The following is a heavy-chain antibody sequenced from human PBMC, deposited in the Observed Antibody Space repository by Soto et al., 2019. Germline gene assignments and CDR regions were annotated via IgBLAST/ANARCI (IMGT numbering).Heavy chain of an antibody. Sequence: PGGSLRLSCAASGFTFSIYSMNWVRQAPGKGLEWVSYISCSSSTIYCADSVKGRFTISRDNSKNTLYLEMNSLRAEDTAVYYCASRGVYYFDHWGQGSLVTVSS. CDR1: GFTFSIYS. V-gene: IGHV3-48*01. D-gene: IGHD2-8*02. J-gene: IGHJ4*02. CDR3: ASRGVYYFDH. CDR2: ISCSSSTI.